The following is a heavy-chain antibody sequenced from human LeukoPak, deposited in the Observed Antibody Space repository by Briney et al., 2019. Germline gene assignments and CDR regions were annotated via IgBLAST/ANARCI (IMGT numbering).Heavy chain of an antibody. CDR2: IYYSGST. D-gene: IGHD3-16*02. Sequence: SETLSLTCTVSGGSISSGDYYWSWIRQPPGKGLEWIGYIYYSGSTYCNPSLKSRVTISVDTSKNQFSLKLSSVTAADTAVYYCARVTWGDYVWGSYLDYWGQGTLVTVSS. V-gene: IGHV4-30-4*01. CDR1: GGSISSGDYY. CDR3: ARVTWGDYVWGSYLDY. J-gene: IGHJ4*02.